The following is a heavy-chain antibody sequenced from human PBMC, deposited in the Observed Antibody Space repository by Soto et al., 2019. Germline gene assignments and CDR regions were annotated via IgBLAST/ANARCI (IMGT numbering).Heavy chain of an antibody. CDR3: EHKGGGDRILDY. J-gene: IGHJ4*02. CDR2: IYWDDTK. D-gene: IGHD3-16*01. V-gene: IGHV2-5*02. Sequence: QITLKESGPTLVKPTQTLTLTCTFSGFSLSARGVGVGWIRQPPGKALEWLALIYWDDTKHYSPSLKSRLTTPHAPSKTQVALTMTNMDPGDKATYYCEHKGGGDRILDYWGQGTLVTVSS. CDR1: GFSLSARGVG.